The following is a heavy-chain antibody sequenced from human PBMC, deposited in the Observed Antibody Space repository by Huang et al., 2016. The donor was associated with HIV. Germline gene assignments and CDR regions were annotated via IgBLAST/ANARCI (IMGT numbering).Heavy chain of an antibody. CDR3: ARDSGYYRYFDY. D-gene: IGHD3-22*01. Sequence: QVQLVQSGSELKKPGASVKVSCKVSGYTFTDYQLSWVRQAPGQGLEWMGRINPNTGKPTSAQGFTGRLVFSLDTSVSTADLKMSSLKAEDTAVYFCARDSGYYRYFDYWGQGTLVTVSS. V-gene: IGHV7-4-1*02. CDR2: INPNTGKP. CDR1: GYTFTDYQ. J-gene: IGHJ4*02.